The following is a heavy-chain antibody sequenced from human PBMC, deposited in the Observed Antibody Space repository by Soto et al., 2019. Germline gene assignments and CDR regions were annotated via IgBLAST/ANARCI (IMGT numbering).Heavy chain of an antibody. Sequence: ASVKVSCKAQGYIFTKYGIGWVRQAPGHGLEWMGLINVYNGDRKVAQKFQDRVSMTTDTATDTAYMELKSLRSGDTAVYYCARLQLGGDRMLNWFDPWGQGTLGTV. J-gene: IGHJ5*02. CDR2: INVYNGDR. D-gene: IGHD2-21*02. V-gene: IGHV1-18*01. CDR3: ARLQLGGDRMLNWFDP. CDR1: GYIFTKYG.